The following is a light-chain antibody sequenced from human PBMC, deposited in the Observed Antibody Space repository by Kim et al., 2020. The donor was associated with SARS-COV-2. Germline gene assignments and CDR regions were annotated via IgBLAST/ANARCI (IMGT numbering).Light chain of an antibody. CDR3: QHYNTWALT. CDR2: GAS. Sequence: EIVLTQSPDTLSVSPGERATLSCRASQGVRSNLAWYHQKPGQAPRLLISGASTRATAIPARFSGGGSGAEFTLTISSLQSEDFAVYYCQHYNTWALTFGQGTKVDIK. J-gene: IGKJ1*01. V-gene: IGKV3D-15*01. CDR1: QGVRSN.